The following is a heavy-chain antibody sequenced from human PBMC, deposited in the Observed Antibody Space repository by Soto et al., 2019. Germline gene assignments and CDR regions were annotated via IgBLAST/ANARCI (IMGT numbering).Heavy chain of an antibody. Sequence: SETLSLTCTVSGGSISSGGYYWSWIRQHPGKGLEWIGYIYYSGSTYYNPSLKSRVTISVDTSKNQFSLKLSSVTAADTAVYYCARDRNLVAARYFDYWGQGTLVTVSS. J-gene: IGHJ4*02. CDR3: ARDRNLVAARYFDY. CDR1: GGSISSGGYY. CDR2: IYYSGST. D-gene: IGHD2-15*01. V-gene: IGHV4-31*03.